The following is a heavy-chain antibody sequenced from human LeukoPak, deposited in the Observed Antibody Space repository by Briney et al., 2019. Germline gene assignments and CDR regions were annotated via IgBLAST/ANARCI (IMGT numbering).Heavy chain of an antibody. CDR2: IYYTGNT. Sequence: PSETLSLTCTVSGGSISNYYWNWIRQPPGKGLEWIGYIYYTGNTNYNPSLKSRVTISVDTSKNQFSLKLSSVTPDDTALYYCARGGLVRGSLNSLTGFDFWGQGTMVTVSS. CDR3: ARGGLVRGSLNSLTGFDF. V-gene: IGHV4-59*12. D-gene: IGHD3-10*01. CDR1: GGSISNYY. J-gene: IGHJ3*01.